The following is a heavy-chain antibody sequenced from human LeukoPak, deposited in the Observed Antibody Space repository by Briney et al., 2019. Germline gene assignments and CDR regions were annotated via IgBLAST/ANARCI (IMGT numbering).Heavy chain of an antibody. D-gene: IGHD6-19*01. CDR3: ARLPLEAVAGPFDY. J-gene: IGHJ4*02. V-gene: IGHV4-39*01. CDR1: GGSISSSSYY. CDR2: IYYSGST. Sequence: SETLSLTCTVSGGSISSSSYYWGWIRQPPGKGLEWIGSIYYSGSTYYNPSLKSRVTISVDTSKNQFSLKLSSVTAADTAVYYCARLPLEAVAGPFDYWGQGTLVTVSS.